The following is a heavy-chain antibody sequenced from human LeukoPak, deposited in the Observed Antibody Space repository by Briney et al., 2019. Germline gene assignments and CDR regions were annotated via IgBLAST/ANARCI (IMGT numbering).Heavy chain of an antibody. D-gene: IGHD3-10*01. CDR1: GFTFSSYA. CDR3: AKVIWFGELFFDY. CDR2: ISASGGST. J-gene: IGHJ4*02. Sequence: GGSLRLSCAASGFTFSSYAMSWFRQAPGKGLEWVSAISASGGSTYYADSVKGRFTISRDNSKNTLYLQMNSLRAEDTAVYYCAKVIWFGELFFDYWGQGTLVTVSS. V-gene: IGHV3-23*01.